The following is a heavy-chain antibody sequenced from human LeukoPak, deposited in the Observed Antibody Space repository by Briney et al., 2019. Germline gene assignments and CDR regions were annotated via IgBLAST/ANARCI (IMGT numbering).Heavy chain of an antibody. D-gene: IGHD6-13*01. CDR1: GGSFSGYY. J-gene: IGHJ4*02. CDR2: INHSGST. CDR3: ARGPPYSSSWYIY. Sequence: SETLSLTCAVYGGSFSGYYWSWIRQPPGKGLECIGEINHSGSTNYNPSLKSRVTISVDTSKNQFSLKLSSVTAADTAVYYCARGPPYSSSWYIYWGQGTLVTVSS. V-gene: IGHV4-34*01.